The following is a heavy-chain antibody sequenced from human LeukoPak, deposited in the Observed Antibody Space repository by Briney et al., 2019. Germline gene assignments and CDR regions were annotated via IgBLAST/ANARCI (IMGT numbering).Heavy chain of an antibody. J-gene: IGHJ5*02. V-gene: IGHV4-39*02. CDR1: GGSISSSGYY. CDR2: MYYSGSS. CDR3: ARYSSSQGWCDP. D-gene: IGHD2-2*01. Sequence: SETLSLTCTVSGGSISSSGYYWGWIRPPPGKGLEWIGIMYYSGSSSYNPSLKSRVTISVDTSKNHFSLRLTSVTAADTAVYYCARYSSSQGWCDPWGQGTLVTVSS.